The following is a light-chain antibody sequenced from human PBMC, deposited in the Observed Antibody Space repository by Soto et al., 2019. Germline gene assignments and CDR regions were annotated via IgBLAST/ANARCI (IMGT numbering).Light chain of an antibody. Sequence: IQLTQSPSSLSASVGDRVTITCRASQGISSYLAWYQQKPGKAPKLLIYAASTLQSGVPSRFSGSGSGTDFTLNISSLQPEDFATYYCQQLNRYPPTFGGGTKVEIK. CDR3: QQLNRYPPT. V-gene: IGKV1-9*01. CDR2: AAS. J-gene: IGKJ4*01. CDR1: QGISSY.